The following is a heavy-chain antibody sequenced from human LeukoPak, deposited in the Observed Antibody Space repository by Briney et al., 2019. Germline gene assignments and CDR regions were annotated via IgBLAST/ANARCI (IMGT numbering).Heavy chain of an antibody. CDR3: ARVGGGATKYYYYMDV. CDR1: GGSISSSSYY. J-gene: IGHJ6*03. CDR2: IYYSGST. D-gene: IGHD1-26*01. Sequence: SETLSLTCTVSGGSISSSSYYWGWIRQPPGKGLEWIGSIYYSGSTYYNPSLKSRVTISVDTSKNQFSLKLSSVTAADTAVYYCARVGGGATKYYYYMDVWGKGTTVTVSS. V-gene: IGHV4-39*07.